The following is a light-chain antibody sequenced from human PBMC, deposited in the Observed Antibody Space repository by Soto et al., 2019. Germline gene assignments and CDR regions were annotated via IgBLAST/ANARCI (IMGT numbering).Light chain of an antibody. Sequence: DIQMTQSPSSLSASVGDRVTITCRASQSISSYLNWYQQKPGKAPKLLIYAASTLQRGVPSRFSGSGFGTDFTLTISSLQPEDFATYYCQQSYSTPCTFGPGTKVDSK. CDR1: QSISSY. CDR2: AAS. V-gene: IGKV1-39*01. J-gene: IGKJ3*01. CDR3: QQSYSTPCT.